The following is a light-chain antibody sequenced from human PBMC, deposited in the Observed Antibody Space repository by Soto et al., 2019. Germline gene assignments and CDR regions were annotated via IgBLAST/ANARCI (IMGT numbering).Light chain of an antibody. V-gene: IGLV1-40*01. CDR2: GNN. Sequence: QSVLTQPPSVSGAPGQRITVSCTWNNSNIGPGSVVHWYQFLPGTAPKLLISGNNIRPSGVPDRFSGSKSDTSASLAITGLQPEDEADYYCQSYDCSLGGFYVFGTGTKLTVL. CDR1: NSNIGPGSV. CDR3: QSYDCSLGGFYV. J-gene: IGLJ1*01.